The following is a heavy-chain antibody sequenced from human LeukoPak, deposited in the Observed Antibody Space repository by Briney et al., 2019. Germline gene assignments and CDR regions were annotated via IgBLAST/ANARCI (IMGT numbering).Heavy chain of an antibody. CDR2: IYYSGST. Sequence: SETLSLTCAVYGGSFSGYYWSWIRQPPGKGLEWIGSIYYSGSTYYNPSLKSRVTISVDTSKNQFSLKLSSVTAADTAVYYCARDRGSGAPVDYWGQGTLVTVSS. CDR3: ARDRGSGAPVDY. V-gene: IGHV4-34*01. D-gene: IGHD3-10*01. J-gene: IGHJ4*02. CDR1: GGSFSGYY.